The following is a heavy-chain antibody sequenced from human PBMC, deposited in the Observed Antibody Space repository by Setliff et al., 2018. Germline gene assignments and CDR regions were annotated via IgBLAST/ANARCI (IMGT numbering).Heavy chain of an antibody. CDR3: ARLALTGYDSSGYYYALEYYYYMDV. V-gene: IGHV3-21*01. J-gene: IGHJ6*03. CDR1: GFTFDDYV. D-gene: IGHD3-22*01. Sequence: LRLSCAASGFTFDDYVMSWVRQAPGKGLEWVSSVSIGQTHIYYADSVKGRFTISRDNANQSLYLQMNSLRAEDTAVYYCARLALTGYDSSGYYYALEYYYYMDVWGKGTTVTVSS. CDR2: VSIGQTHI.